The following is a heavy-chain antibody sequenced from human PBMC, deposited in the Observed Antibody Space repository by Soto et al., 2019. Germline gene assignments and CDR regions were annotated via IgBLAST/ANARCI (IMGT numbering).Heavy chain of an antibody. CDR1: GYTFTSYG. CDR3: ARDLATMDV. CDR2: IRAYNGNT. V-gene: IGHV1-18*01. J-gene: IGHJ6*02. Sequence: QVQLVQSGAEVKKPGASVKVSCKAAGYTFTSYGISWVRQAPGQGLEWMGWIRAYNGNTNYAQKLPGRVTMTTATSTSTAYMELRSPRSDGTAVYYCARDLATMDVWGQGTTVTGSS.